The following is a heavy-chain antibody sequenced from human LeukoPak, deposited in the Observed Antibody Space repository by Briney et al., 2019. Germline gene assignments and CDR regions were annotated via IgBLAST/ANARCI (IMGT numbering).Heavy chain of an antibody. J-gene: IGHJ6*02. Sequence: GGSLRLSCAASGFTFSNYSMNWVRQAPGKGLEWVSSISSSSSYIYYADSVKGRFTISRDNAKNSLYLQMNSLRAEDTAVYYCARDHSSSGMDVWGQGTTVTVSS. V-gene: IGHV3-21*01. CDR3: ARDHSSSGMDV. CDR1: GFTFSNYS. CDR2: ISSSSSYI.